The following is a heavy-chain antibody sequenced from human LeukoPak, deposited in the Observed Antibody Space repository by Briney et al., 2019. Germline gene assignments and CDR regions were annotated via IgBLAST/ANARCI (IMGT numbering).Heavy chain of an antibody. J-gene: IGHJ4*02. CDR3: ARRTNYYDSSGYLDY. V-gene: IGHV1-69*13. CDR2: IIPIFGTA. CDR1: GGTFSSYA. D-gene: IGHD3-22*01. Sequence: SVKVSCKASGGTFSSYAISWVRQAPGQGLEWMGGIIPIFGTANYAQKFQGRVTITADESTSTAYMGLSSLRSEDTAVYYCARRTNYYDSSGYLDYWGQGTLVTVSS.